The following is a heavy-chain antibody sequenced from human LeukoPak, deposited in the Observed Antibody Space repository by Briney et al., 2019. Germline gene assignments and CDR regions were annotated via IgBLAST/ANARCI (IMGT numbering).Heavy chain of an antibody. CDR1: GFTFSSYG. CDR3: AKDTGGYADY. CDR2: ISYDGSNK. J-gene: IGHJ4*02. V-gene: IGHV3-30*18. Sequence: GGSLRLSCAASGFTFSSYGMRWVRQAPGKGLEWVAVISYDGSNKYYADSVKGRFTISRDNSKNTLYLQMNSLRAEDTAVYYCAKDTGGYADYWGQGTLVTVSS. D-gene: IGHD2-8*02.